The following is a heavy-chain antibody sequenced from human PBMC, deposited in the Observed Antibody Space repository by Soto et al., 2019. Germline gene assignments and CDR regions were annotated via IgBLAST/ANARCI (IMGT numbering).Heavy chain of an antibody. D-gene: IGHD4-17*01. CDR1: GFTFSSYG. CDR2: ISHDGSNK. CDR3: AKDRIWNTVTTEYYFDY. V-gene: IGHV3-30*18. Sequence: GGSLRLSCAASGFTFSSYGMHWVRQAPGKGLEWVAVISHDGSNKYYADSVKGRFTISRDNSKNTLYLQMNSLRAEDTAVYYCAKDRIWNTVTTEYYFDYWGQGTLVTVSS. J-gene: IGHJ4*02.